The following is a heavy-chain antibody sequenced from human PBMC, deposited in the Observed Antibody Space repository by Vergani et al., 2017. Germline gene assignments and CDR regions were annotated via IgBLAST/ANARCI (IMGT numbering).Heavy chain of an antibody. V-gene: IGHV1-2*02. CDR1: GYIFSGYY. Sequence: QVQLVQSGAEVKKPGASVKVSCKASGYIFSGYYIHWVRQAPGQGLEWMAWINPNSGGTNYAQKFQGRVTMTRDTSISTAYMEVSRLISDDTAVYYCARGYCSSTSCSEAYYYYMDVWGKGTTVTVSS. J-gene: IGHJ6*03. CDR2: INPNSGGT. CDR3: ARGYCSSTSCSEAYYYYMDV. D-gene: IGHD2-2*01.